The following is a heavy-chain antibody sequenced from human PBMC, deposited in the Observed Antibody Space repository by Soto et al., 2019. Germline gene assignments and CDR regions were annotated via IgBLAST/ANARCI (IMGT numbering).Heavy chain of an antibody. CDR1: GFTFSDYA. CDR2: ISGGAGTT. J-gene: IGHJ4*02. V-gene: IGHV3-23*01. Sequence: EVQLLESGGGLVQPGGSLRLSCAASGFTFSDYAMTWVRQAPGKGLQWVSIISGGAGTTAYADSVRGRFTISRDNSKQTIYLQMNSLRAEDTGVYYCAKSSGGLRSTVAGRAFDYWGQGTLVTASS. CDR3: AKSSGGLRSTVAGRAFDY. D-gene: IGHD6-19*01.